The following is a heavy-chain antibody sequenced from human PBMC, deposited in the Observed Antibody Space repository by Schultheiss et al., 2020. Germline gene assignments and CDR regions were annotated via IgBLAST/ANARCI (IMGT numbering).Heavy chain of an antibody. Sequence: SQTLSLTCTVSGGSISSSSYYWGWIRQPPGKGLEWIGSIYYSGSTYYNPSLKSRVTISVDTSKNQFSLKLSSVTAADTAVYYCARHRVVPAAMRGYGMDVWGQGTTVTVSS. V-gene: IGHV4-39*01. J-gene: IGHJ6*02. CDR3: ARHRVVPAAMRGYGMDV. CDR1: GGSISSSSYY. CDR2: IYYSGST. D-gene: IGHD2-2*01.